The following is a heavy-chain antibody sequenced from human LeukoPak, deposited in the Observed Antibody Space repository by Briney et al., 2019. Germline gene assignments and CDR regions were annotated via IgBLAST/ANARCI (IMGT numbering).Heavy chain of an antibody. CDR3: AREAWDYDILTGYQYSNWFDH. V-gene: IGHV6-1*01. CDR2: TYYRSKWYN. Sequence: SQTLSLTCAISGDSVSSNSAAWNWIRQSPSRGLEWLGRTYYRSKWYNDYAVSVKSRITINPDTSKNQFSLQLNSVTPEDTAVYYCAREAWDYDILTGYQYSNWFDHWGQGTLVTVSS. D-gene: IGHD3-9*01. J-gene: IGHJ5*02. CDR1: GDSVSSNSAA.